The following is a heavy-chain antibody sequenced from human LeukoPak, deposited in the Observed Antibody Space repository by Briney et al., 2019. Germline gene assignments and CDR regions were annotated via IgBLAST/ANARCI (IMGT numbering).Heavy chain of an antibody. D-gene: IGHD6-19*01. Sequence: GGSLRLPCATSGFTFRSHAMHWVRQSPGKGLEWVAQIWYDGSNKYYADSAKGRFSVSRDNSKNTLYLQMNSLRVEGTAVYYCASISSGWYWDYWGQGTLVTVSS. CDR2: IWYDGSNK. J-gene: IGHJ4*02. V-gene: IGHV3-33*01. CDR1: GFTFRSHA. CDR3: ASISSGWYWDY.